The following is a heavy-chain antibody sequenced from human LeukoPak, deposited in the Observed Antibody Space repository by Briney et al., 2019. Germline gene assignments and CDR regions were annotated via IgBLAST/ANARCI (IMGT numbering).Heavy chain of an antibody. CDR3: AKASSGWYFDPFDY. Sequence: PGGSLRLSCAASGFTFSSYAMSWVRQAPGKGLEWGSSIGGSGGRTYYADSVKGRFTISRDNSKNTLFLQMNSLRAEDTAVFYCAKASSGWYFDPFDYWGQGTLVTVSS. CDR2: IGGSGGRT. J-gene: IGHJ4*02. CDR1: GFTFSSYA. V-gene: IGHV3-23*01. D-gene: IGHD6-19*01.